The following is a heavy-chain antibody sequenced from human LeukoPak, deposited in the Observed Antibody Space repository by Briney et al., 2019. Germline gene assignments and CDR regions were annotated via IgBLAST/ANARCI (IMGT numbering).Heavy chain of an antibody. J-gene: IGHJ4*02. D-gene: IGHD6-19*01. CDR1: GFTFSSFS. V-gene: IGHV3-48*04. Sequence: GGSLRPSCVASGFTFSSFSMDWVRQAPGKGLEWVSYISSTSSTIYYADSVQGRFTSSRDNAKNSLYLQMNSLTAEDTAVYFCARDWSAVAAPDYFDYWGQGTLVTVSS. CDR2: ISSTSSTI. CDR3: ARDWSAVAAPDYFDY.